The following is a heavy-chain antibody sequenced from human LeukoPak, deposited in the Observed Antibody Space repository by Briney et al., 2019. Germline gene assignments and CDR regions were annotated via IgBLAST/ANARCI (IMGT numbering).Heavy chain of an antibody. V-gene: IGHV4-59*01. D-gene: IGHD2-2*02. Sequence: SETLSLTCTVSGGSISSYYWSWIRQPPGKGLEWIGYIYYSGSTNYNPSLKSRVTISVDTSKNQFSLKLSSVTAADTAVYYCARVGYCSSTGCYTDSWFDPWGQGTLVTVSS. CDR3: ARVGYCSSTGCYTDSWFDP. CDR2: IYYSGST. J-gene: IGHJ5*02. CDR1: GGSISSYY.